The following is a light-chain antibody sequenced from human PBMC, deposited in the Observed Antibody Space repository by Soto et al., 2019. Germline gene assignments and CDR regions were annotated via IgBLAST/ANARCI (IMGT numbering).Light chain of an antibody. V-gene: IGLV6-57*04. CDR2: EDN. J-gene: IGLJ2*01. Sequence: NFMLTQPHSVSESPGKTVTISCTRSSGSIANNYVQWYQQRPGSVPTTVIYEDNQRPSGVPDRFSGSIDSSSNSASLTISGLKTEDEADYYCQSYDSTNVVFGGGTKLTVL. CDR3: QSYDSTNVV. CDR1: SGSIANNY.